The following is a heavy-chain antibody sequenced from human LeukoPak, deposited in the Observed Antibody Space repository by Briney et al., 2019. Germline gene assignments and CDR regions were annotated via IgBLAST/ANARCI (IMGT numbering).Heavy chain of an antibody. CDR1: GGTFSSYT. V-gene: IGHV1-69*04. D-gene: IGHD2-2*01. CDR2: IIPILGIA. CDR3: ARDRDCSSTSCHMTWFDP. J-gene: IGHJ5*02. Sequence: SVKVSCKASGGTFSSYTISWVRQAPGQGLEWMGRIIPILGIANYAQKFQGRVAITADKSTSTAYMELSSLRSEDTAVYYCARDRDCSSTSCHMTWFDPWGQGTLVTVSS.